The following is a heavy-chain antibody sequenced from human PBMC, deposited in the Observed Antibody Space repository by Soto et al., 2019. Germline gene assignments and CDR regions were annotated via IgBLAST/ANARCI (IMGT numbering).Heavy chain of an antibody. CDR3: VRHTSSGCHLKAH. J-gene: IGHJ4*02. Sequence: EVDLVESGGGLAQPGRSLRLSCVASGFTFDDHGMHWVRQIPGRGLEWVSGISWNSGSICYAESVKGRFNIFRDNAKNSLYLEMNSLRQEDTALYYGVRHTSSGCHLKAHWGQGVQVSVSS. CDR2: ISWNSGSI. D-gene: IGHD3-9*01. V-gene: IGHV3-9*01. CDR1: GFTFDDHG.